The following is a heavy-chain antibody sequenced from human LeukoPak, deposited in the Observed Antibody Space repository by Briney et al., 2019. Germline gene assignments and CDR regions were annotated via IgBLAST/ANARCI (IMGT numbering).Heavy chain of an antibody. J-gene: IGHJ4*02. D-gene: IGHD3-22*01. CDR1: GYTFPIYW. CDR2: IYPDGSNT. CDR3: ARHVAPPRSGYYRYFDY. V-gene: IGHV5-51*01. Sequence: GESLKISCQGSGYTFPIYWIGWVRQMPGQGLEWMGIIYPDGSNTIYGPSFQGQVTISADKSISTAYLQWSSLKASDTAMYYCARHVAPPRSGYYRYFDYWGQGTLVTVSS.